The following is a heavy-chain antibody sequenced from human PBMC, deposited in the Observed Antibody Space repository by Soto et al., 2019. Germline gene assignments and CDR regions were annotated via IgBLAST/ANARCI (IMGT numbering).Heavy chain of an antibody. CDR3: AVYGYGVSAAAY. CDR2: INQDGSER. V-gene: IGHV3-7*03. Sequence: GGSLRLSCAGSGLTFRNDWLSWVRQAPGKGLEWVANINQDGSERYYVDSVRGRFTISRDNVEKSLYLQLNSLRPEDTAVYYCAVYGYGVSAAAYWGQGTLVTVYS. D-gene: IGHD4-17*01. CDR1: GLTFRNDW. J-gene: IGHJ4*02.